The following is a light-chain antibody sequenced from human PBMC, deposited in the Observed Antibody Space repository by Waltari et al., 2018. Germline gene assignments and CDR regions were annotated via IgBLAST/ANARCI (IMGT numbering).Light chain of an antibody. V-gene: IGKV1-9*01. CDR2: VAS. J-gene: IGKJ4*01. CDR3: QQLNSYPFT. Sequence: DIQLTQSPSFLSASVGDRVTISCRASQGINNHLAWYQQKPGKAPKLLIYVASTLQSGVPSRLSGSRSGTEFTLTISSLQPEDFAIYYCQQLNSYPFTFGGGTKVEIK. CDR1: QGINNH.